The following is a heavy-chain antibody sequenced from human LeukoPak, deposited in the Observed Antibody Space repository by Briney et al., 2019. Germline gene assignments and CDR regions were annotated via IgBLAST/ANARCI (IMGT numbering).Heavy chain of an antibody. D-gene: IGHD6-6*01. Sequence: GGSLRLSCAASGFTFDDYAMHWVRQAPGKGLEWVSGISWNSGSIGYADSVKGRFTISRDNAKNSLYLQMNSLRAEDTAVYYCARSILPRFDYWGQGTLVTVSS. J-gene: IGHJ4*02. V-gene: IGHV3-9*01. CDR1: GFTFDDYA. CDR3: ARSILPRFDY. CDR2: ISWNSGSI.